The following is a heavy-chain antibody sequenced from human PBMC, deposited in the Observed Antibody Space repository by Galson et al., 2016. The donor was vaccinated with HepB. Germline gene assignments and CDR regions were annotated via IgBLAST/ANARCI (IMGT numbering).Heavy chain of an antibody. V-gene: IGHV3-23*01. Sequence: SLRLSCAASGFSLINNYLSWVRQAPGKGLEWVSSISGRGGGNTYYADSVKGRFTISRDTSKNTLYLEMSSLRAEDTAVYYCAKDWGYCGHKCFTWEFIWGQGTMVTVSS. CDR3: AKDWGYCGHKCFTWEFI. CDR2: ISGRGGGNT. CDR1: GFSLINNY. D-gene: IGHD2-21*01. J-gene: IGHJ3*02.